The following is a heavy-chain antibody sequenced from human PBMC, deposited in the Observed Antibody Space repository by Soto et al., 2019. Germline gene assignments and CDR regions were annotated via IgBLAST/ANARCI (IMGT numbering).Heavy chain of an antibody. D-gene: IGHD1-1*01. CDR3: ARLGYSARWFDP. V-gene: IGHV4-59*08. Sequence: PSETLSLTCTVSGGSISSYYWSWIRQPPGKGLEWIGYIYYSGSTDYNPSLKSRVTISVDTSKNQFSLKLSSVTAADTAVYYCARLGYSARWFDPWGQGTLVTVS. CDR2: IYYSGST. CDR1: GGSISSYY. J-gene: IGHJ5*02.